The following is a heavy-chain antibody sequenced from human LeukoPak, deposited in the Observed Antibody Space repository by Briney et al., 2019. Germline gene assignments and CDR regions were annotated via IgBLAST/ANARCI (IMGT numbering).Heavy chain of an antibody. CDR3: VSCSGGSCYTPHKY. CDR2: ISYDGSNK. Sequence: GGSLRLSCAASGFTFSNYGMHWVRQAPGKGLEWVAVISYDGSNKYYADSVKGRFTISRDNSKNTLYLQMNSLRAEDTAVYYCVSCSGGSCYTPHKYWGQGTLVTVSS. D-gene: IGHD2-15*01. V-gene: IGHV3-30*03. J-gene: IGHJ4*02. CDR1: GFTFSNYG.